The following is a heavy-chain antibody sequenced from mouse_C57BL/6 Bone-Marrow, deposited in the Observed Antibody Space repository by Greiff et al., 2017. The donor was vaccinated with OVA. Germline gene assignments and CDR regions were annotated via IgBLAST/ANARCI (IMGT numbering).Heavy chain of an antibody. CDR3: ARHDYGSSLPFAY. Sequence: EVKVVESGGGLVKPGGSLKLSCAASGFTFSDYGMHWVRQAPEKGLEWVAYISSGSSTIYYADTVKGRFTISRDNAKNTLFLQMTSLRSEDTAMYYCARHDYGSSLPFAYWGQGTLVTVSA. V-gene: IGHV5-17*01. J-gene: IGHJ3*01. CDR1: GFTFSDYG. CDR2: ISSGSSTI. D-gene: IGHD1-1*01.